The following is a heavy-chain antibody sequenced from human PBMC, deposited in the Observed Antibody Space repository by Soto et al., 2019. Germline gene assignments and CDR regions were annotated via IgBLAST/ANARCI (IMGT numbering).Heavy chain of an antibody. D-gene: IGHD5-12*01. J-gene: IGHJ6*02. CDR2: IWYDGSNK. CDR3: ARVCYDSDYYYGMDV. V-gene: IGHV3-33*01. Sequence: QVQLVESGGGVVQPGRSLRLSCAASGFTFSSYGMHWVRQAPGKGLEWVPVIWYDGSNKYYADSVKGRFTISRDNSKNTLYLQMNSLRAEDTAVYYCARVCYDSDYYYGMDVWGQGTTVTVSS. CDR1: GFTFSSYG.